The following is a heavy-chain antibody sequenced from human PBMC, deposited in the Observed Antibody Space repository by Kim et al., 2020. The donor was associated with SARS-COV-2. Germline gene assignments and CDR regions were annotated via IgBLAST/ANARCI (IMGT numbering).Heavy chain of an antibody. V-gene: IGHV1-18*01. CDR1: GYTFTSYG. D-gene: IGHD3-3*01. J-gene: IGHJ4*02. CDR3: ARAERRITIFGVVTAFDY. Sequence: ASVKVSCKASGYTFTSYGISWVRQAPGQGLEWMGWISAYNGNTNYAQKLQGRVTMTIDTSTSTAYMELRSLRSDDTAVYYCARAERRITIFGVVTAFDYWGQGTLVPVSS. CDR2: ISAYNGNT.